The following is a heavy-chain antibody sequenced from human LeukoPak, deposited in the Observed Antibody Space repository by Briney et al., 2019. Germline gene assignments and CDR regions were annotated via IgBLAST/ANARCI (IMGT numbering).Heavy chain of an antibody. V-gene: IGHV3-23*01. Sequence: GGSLRLSCAASGSNFNNYAMSWVRQAPGKGLEWVSGISGSGGTTYYADSVRGRFTISRDNSKNTLYLQMNSLIAEDTAVYSCAKDFGQWLTSSNDYWGQGSLVTVSS. CDR1: GSNFNNYA. J-gene: IGHJ4*02. D-gene: IGHD6-19*01. CDR2: ISGSGGTT. CDR3: AKDFGQWLTSSNDY.